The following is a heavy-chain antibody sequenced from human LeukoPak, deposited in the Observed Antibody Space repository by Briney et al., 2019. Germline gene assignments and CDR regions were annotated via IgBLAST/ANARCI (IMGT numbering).Heavy chain of an antibody. Sequence: ASVKVSCKASGGTFSSYAISWVRQAPGQGLEWMGGIIPIFGTANYAQKFQGRVTITAEESTSTAYMELSRLRSEDTAVYYCAGSTVTRLAEYFQHWGQGTLVTVSS. J-gene: IGHJ1*01. D-gene: IGHD4-17*01. CDR3: AGSTVTRLAEYFQH. CDR2: IIPIFGTA. V-gene: IGHV1-69*13. CDR1: GGTFSSYA.